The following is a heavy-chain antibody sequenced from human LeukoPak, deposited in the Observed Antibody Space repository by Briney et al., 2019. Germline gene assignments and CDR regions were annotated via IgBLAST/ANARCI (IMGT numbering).Heavy chain of an antibody. J-gene: IGHJ3*02. CDR2: IFYSGST. V-gene: IGHV4-59*01. Sequence: SETLSLTCTVSRGSISSDFWSWIRQPPGKGLQWIGHIFYSGSTNYNPSLKSRVTISMDTSKTQFSLKLTSVTAADTAVYYCARAKWGSAFEIWGQGTMVTVSS. CDR1: RGSISSDF. D-gene: IGHD7-27*01. CDR3: ARAKWGSAFEI.